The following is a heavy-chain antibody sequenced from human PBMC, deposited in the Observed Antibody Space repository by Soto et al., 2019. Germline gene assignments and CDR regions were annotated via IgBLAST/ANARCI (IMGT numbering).Heavy chain of an antibody. CDR1: GFTFSEYW. CDR3: ARGVRGHYGKDV. Sequence: PGGSLRLSCAASGFTFSEYWIHWVRQAPGKGLMWVSRISGDGSTTNYADSVKGRFTISRDNARNTLYLQMNSLRAEDTALYYCARGVRGHYGKDVWGQGTTVTVSS. D-gene: IGHD3-10*01. CDR2: ISGDGSTT. V-gene: IGHV3-74*01. J-gene: IGHJ6*02.